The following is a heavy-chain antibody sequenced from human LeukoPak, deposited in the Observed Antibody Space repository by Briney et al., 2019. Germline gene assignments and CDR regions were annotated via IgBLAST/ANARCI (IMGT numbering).Heavy chain of an antibody. CDR2: ISGSGGST. J-gene: IGHJ4*02. Sequence: GGSLRLPCAASGFTFSSYAMSWVRQAPGKGLEWVSAISGSGGSTYYADSVKGRFTISRDNSKNTLYLQMNSLRAEDTAVYYCAKDYYYDSSGYYPYWGQGTLVTVSS. CDR1: GFTFSSYA. V-gene: IGHV3-23*01. CDR3: AKDYYYDSSGYYPY. D-gene: IGHD3-22*01.